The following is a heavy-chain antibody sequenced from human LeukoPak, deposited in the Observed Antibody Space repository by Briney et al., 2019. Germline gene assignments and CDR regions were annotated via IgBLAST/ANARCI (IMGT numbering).Heavy chain of an antibody. D-gene: IGHD3-22*01. CDR3: ARAGEVWLSGYYYYYYGMDV. CDR2: MNPNSGNT. J-gene: IGHJ6*02. CDR1: GYTFTSYD. V-gene: IGHV1-8*01. Sequence: ASVKVSCKASGYTFTSYDINWVRQATGQGPEWMGWMNPNSGNTGYAQKFQGRVTMTRNTSISTAYMELSSLRSEDTAVYYCARAGEVWLSGYYYYYYGMDVWGQGTTVTVSS.